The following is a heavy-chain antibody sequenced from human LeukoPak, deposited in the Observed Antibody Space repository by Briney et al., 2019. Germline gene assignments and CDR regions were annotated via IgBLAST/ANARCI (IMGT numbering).Heavy chain of an antibody. D-gene: IGHD3-22*01. Sequence: ASVKVSCKASGYTFTSYYMHWVRQAPGQGLEWMGIINPSGGSTSYAQKFQGRVTMTRDTSTSTVYMELSSLRSEDTAVYYCARDISYYDSSGYSSSHFDYGGQGTLVTVSS. CDR3: ARDISYYDSSGYSSSHFDY. J-gene: IGHJ4*02. CDR2: INPSGGST. CDR1: GYTFTSYY. V-gene: IGHV1-46*01.